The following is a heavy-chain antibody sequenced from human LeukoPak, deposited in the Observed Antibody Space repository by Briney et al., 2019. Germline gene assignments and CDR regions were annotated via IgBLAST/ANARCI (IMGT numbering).Heavy chain of an antibody. D-gene: IGHD3-3*01. Sequence: SQTLSLTCTVSGGSISSGGYYWSWIRQHPGKGLEWIGYIYYSGSIYYNPSLKSRVTISVDTSKNQFSLKLSSVTAADTAVYYCARVRGYDLLYYMDVWGKGTTVTVSS. J-gene: IGHJ6*03. CDR1: GGSISSGGYY. CDR3: ARVRGYDLLYYMDV. V-gene: IGHV4-31*03. CDR2: IYYSGSI.